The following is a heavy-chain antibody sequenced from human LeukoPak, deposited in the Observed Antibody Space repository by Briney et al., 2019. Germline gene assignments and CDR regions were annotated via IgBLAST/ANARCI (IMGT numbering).Heavy chain of an antibody. CDR3: AREGPRGNSQFDY. CDR2: ISGGGAGT. CDR1: GLSFGFYA. V-gene: IGHV3-23*01. Sequence: GGSLRLSCAASGLSFGFYAMSWVRQAPGKGLEWVSSISGGGAGTYYADSVRGRFTISRDNSKNTLYLQMNSLRAEDTAVYYCAREGPRGNSQFDYWGQGTLVTVSS. D-gene: IGHD2/OR15-2a*01. J-gene: IGHJ4*02.